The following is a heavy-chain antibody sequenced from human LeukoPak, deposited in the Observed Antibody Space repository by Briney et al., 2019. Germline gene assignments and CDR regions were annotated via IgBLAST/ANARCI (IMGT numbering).Heavy chain of an antibody. CDR1: GHTFTRYY. Sequence: ASVKVSCKASGHTFTRYYIHWVRQAPGQGLEWMGIINPSGGNTNYAQKFQGRVTMTRDTSTSTVYMELSSLRSEDTAVYYCAGVGDTAMAFDYWGQGTLVTVSS. CDR3: AGVGDTAMAFDY. CDR2: INPSGGNT. V-gene: IGHV1-46*01. J-gene: IGHJ4*02. D-gene: IGHD5-18*01.